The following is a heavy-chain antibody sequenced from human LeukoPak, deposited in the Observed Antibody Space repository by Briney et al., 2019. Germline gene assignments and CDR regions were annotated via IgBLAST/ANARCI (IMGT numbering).Heavy chain of an antibody. J-gene: IGHJ4*02. Sequence: GGSLRLSCAASGFTFSSYAMSWVRQAPGKGLEWVSAISGSGGSTYYADSVKGRFTISRDNSKNTLYLQMNSLRAEDTAVYYCAKLDPKTKWFGELLRLLDYWGQGTLVTVSS. CDR2: ISGSGGST. CDR3: AKLDPKTKWFGELLRLLDY. V-gene: IGHV3-23*01. D-gene: IGHD3-10*01. CDR1: GFTFSSYA.